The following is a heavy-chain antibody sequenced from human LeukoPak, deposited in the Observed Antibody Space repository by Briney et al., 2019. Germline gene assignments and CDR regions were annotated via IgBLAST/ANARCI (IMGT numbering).Heavy chain of an antibody. J-gene: IGHJ4*02. CDR2: ISWNSGSI. CDR1: GFTFDDYA. V-gene: IGHV3-9*01. CDR3: TKEFSSGWYNGPFDY. D-gene: IGHD6-19*01. Sequence: PGRSLRLSCAASGFTFDDYAMHWVRQAPGKGLEWVSGISWNSGSIGYADSVKGRFTISRDNAKSSLYLQMNFLRTEDTALYYCTKEFSSGWYNGPFDYWGQGARVTVSS.